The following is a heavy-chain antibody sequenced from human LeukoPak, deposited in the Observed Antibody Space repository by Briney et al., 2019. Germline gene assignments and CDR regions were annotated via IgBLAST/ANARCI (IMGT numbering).Heavy chain of an antibody. D-gene: IGHD3-16*01. V-gene: IGHV1-8*01. CDR1: GYTFTSYD. J-gene: IGHJ5*02. Sequence: ASVKVSCKASGYTFTSYDINWVRQATGQGLEWMGWMNPNSGNTGYAQKFQGRVTMTRSTSINTAYMELSSLTSDDRAVYYCARLGEYSNWFDPWGQGTLVSVSS. CDR2: MNPNSGNT. CDR3: ARLGEYSNWFDP.